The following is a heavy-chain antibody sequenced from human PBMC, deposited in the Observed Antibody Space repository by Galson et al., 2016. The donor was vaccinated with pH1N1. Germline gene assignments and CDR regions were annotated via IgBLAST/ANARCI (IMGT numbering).Heavy chain of an antibody. D-gene: IGHD3-16*02. CDR3: ARAKYDNRWGSYRLDY. Sequence: CAISGDSVSAKSVTWNWIRQSPSKGLEWLGRAYFRSQWHNDYAESLRGRLTVNADTLKNEFSLQLNSVTPEDTAVYYCARAKYDNRWGSYRLDYWGQGTLVTVSS. V-gene: IGHV6-1*01. J-gene: IGHJ4*02. CDR2: AYFRSQWHN. CDR1: GDSVSAKSVT.